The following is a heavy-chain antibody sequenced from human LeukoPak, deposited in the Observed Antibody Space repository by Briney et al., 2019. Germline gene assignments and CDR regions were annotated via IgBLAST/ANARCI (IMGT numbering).Heavy chain of an antibody. V-gene: IGHV1-18*01. J-gene: IGHJ4*02. CDR2: MNPNSGNT. Sequence: ASVKVSCKASEYTFTSYDINWVRQATGQGLEWMGWMNPNSGNTNYAQKLQGRVTMTTDTSTSTAYMELRSLRSDDTAVYYCATGYCSSTNCRIDYWGQGTLVSVSS. CDR1: EYTFTSYD. D-gene: IGHD2-2*03. CDR3: ATGYCSSTNCRIDY.